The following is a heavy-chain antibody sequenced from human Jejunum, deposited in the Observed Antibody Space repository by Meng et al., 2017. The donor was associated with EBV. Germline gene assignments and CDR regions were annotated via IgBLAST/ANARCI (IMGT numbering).Heavy chain of an antibody. J-gene: IGHJ4*02. CDR2: INPDSGAI. CDR3: AREGYSSGDNCYPAGF. CDR1: GYTFTGYT. D-gene: IGHD2-15*01. V-gene: IGHV1-2*06. Sequence: VQGVHAGYEVDNPGATSKVSFKASGYTFTGYTIHWVRQGPRQGLEWMGRINPDSGAINYAQKSQGRVTLTRDTSIRTTYMELSRLQSDDTAVYFCAREGYSSGDNCYPAGFWGKGSLVTVSS.